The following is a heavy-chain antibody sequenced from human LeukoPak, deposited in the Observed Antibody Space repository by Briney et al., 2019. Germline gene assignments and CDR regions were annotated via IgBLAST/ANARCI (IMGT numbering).Heavy chain of an antibody. CDR2: INDSGGST. CDR1: GFTFSNYA. V-gene: IGHV3-23*01. D-gene: IGHD6-19*01. Sequence: LPGGSLRLSCAASGFTFSNYAMSWVRQAPGKGLEWVSAINDSGGSTYYADSVKGRFTISRDNSKNTLYLQMNSLRAEDTAVYYCAKPAISSRGWYYDYWGQGTLVTVSS. CDR3: AKPAISSRGWYYDY. J-gene: IGHJ4*02.